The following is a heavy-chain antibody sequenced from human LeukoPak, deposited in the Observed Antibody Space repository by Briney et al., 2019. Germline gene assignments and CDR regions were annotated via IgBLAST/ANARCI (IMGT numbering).Heavy chain of an antibody. D-gene: IGHD2-2*01. J-gene: IGHJ5*02. CDR2: INHSGST. CDR1: GGSFSGYY. V-gene: IGHV4-34*01. Sequence: SETLYLTCAVYGGSFSGYYWSWIRQPPGKGLEWIGEINHSGSTNYNPSLKSRVTISVDTSKNQFSLKLSSVTAADTAVYYCARAHIVVVPAAMLAWFDPWGQGTLVTVSS. CDR3: ARAHIVVVPAAMLAWFDP.